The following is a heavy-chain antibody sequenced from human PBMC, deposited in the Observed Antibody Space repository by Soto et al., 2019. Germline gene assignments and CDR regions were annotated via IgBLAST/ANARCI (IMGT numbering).Heavy chain of an antibody. Sequence: EVHLVESGGGLVQPGGSLRLSCTASGFTFSDSWMTWVRQSPGKGLEWVARIKPDESEKKYADSVRGRFSISRDNAKNSMYLQMDSLRGEDTAVYYCVRGGSNYASWGQGTLVTVPS. CDR3: VRGGSNYAS. CDR1: GFTFSDSW. D-gene: IGHD4-4*01. J-gene: IGHJ5*02. CDR2: IKPDESEK. V-gene: IGHV3-7*01.